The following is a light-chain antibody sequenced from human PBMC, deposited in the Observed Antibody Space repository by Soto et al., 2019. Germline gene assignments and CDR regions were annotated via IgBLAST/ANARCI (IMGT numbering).Light chain of an antibody. V-gene: IGLV2-23*02. J-gene: IGLJ1*01. CDR2: EVT. Sequence: QSALTQPASVSGSPGQSITISFTGTSSDVGSYNLVSWYQHHPGKAPKLIIYEVTRRPSGISNRFSGSKSGNTASLTISGLQAEDEADYYCCSYAGSNTYVFGTGTKVTVL. CDR3: CSYAGSNTYV. CDR1: SSDVGSYNL.